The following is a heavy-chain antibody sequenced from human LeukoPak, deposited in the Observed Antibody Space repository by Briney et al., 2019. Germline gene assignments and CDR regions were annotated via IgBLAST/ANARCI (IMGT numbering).Heavy chain of an antibody. CDR2: IYYSGST. J-gene: IGHJ5*02. V-gene: IGHV4-39*01. CDR3: ARLLSGSGYYNLFARFDP. CDR1: GGSISSSSYY. D-gene: IGHD3-22*01. Sequence: SETLSLTCTVSGGSISSSSYYWGWIRQPPGKGLEWIGSIYYSGSTYYNPSLKSRVTISVDTSKNQFSLKLSSVTAADTAVYYCARLLSGSGYYNLFARFDPWGQGTLVTVSS.